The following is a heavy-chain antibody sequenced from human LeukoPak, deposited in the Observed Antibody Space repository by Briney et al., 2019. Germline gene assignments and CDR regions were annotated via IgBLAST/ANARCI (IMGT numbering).Heavy chain of an antibody. D-gene: IGHD3-3*01. CDR2: IYYSGST. V-gene: IGHV4-59*08. Sequence: PSETLSLTCTVPGGSISSYYWSWIRQPPGKGLEWIGYIYYSGSTNYNPSLKSRVTISVDTSKNQFSLKLSSVTAADTAVYYCASDDLSSRAAYWGQGTLVTVSS. J-gene: IGHJ4*02. CDR3: ASDDLSSRAAY. CDR1: GGSISSYY.